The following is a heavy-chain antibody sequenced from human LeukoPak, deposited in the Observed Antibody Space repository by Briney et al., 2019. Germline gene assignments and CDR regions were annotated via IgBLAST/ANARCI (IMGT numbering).Heavy chain of an antibody. V-gene: IGHV1-18*01. CDR3: ARSLGGGNWGFDY. CDR1: GYSFVLHG. J-gene: IGHJ4*02. D-gene: IGHD7-27*01. Sequence: GASVKVSCKASGYSFVLHGISWVRQAPGQGLEWMGWISTYDGNTEYAQNFQGRVSMTIDTSTSTAYMELRSLRSDDTAVYYCARSLGGGNWGFDYWGQGTLVTVSS. CDR2: ISTYDGNT.